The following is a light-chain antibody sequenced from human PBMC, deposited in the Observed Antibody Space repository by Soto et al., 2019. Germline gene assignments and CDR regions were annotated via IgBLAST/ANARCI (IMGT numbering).Light chain of an antibody. CDR3: LQDYSYPYT. CDR2: AAS. J-gene: IGKJ2*01. CDR1: QGIKND. V-gene: IGKV1-6*01. Sequence: AIQMTQSPSSLSASVGDRVTIACRASQGIKNDLAWYQQKPGRAPKLLIYAASSFHRGVPSRFSGSGSGTDFTLTISSLQPEDFATYYCLQDYSYPYTFGQGTKVDIK.